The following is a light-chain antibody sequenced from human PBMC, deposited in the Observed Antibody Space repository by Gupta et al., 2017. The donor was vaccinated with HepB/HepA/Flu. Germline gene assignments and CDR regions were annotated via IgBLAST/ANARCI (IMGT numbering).Light chain of an antibody. CDR2: LGS. V-gene: IGKV2-28*01. J-gene: IGKJ2*01. CDR3: MQDLQTPYT. Sequence: FVMTQSPLSLPVTPGEPASISCRSSQSLLHSNGYNYLDWYLQKPGQSPQLLIYLGSNRASGVPDRFSGSGSGTDFTLKISRVEAEDVGIYYCMQDLQTPYTFGQGTKVEIK. CDR1: QSLLHSNGYNY.